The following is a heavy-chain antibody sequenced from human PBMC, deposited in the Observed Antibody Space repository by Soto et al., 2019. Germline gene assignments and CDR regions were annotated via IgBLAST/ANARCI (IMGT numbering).Heavy chain of an antibody. J-gene: IGHJ4*02. V-gene: IGHV4-4*02. Sequence: QVQLQESGPGLVKPSGTLSLTCAVSGGSISTSNWWSWVRQPPGKGLEWIGEVYHSGSTNYNPSLKVRVAMQVEKSKNQFPLKWNFVTAGETALFYCARPSKGGTVFDYWAREAWSPSPQ. CDR3: ARPSKGGTVFDY. CDR2: VYHSGST. CDR1: GGSISTSNW. D-gene: IGHD3-16*01.